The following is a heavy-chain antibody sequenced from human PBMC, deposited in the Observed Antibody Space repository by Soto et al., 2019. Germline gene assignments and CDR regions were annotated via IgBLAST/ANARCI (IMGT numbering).Heavy chain of an antibody. J-gene: IGHJ6*02. V-gene: IGHV3-74*01. CDR1: GFTFSSYW. Sequence: PGGSLRLSCAASGFTFSSYWMHWVRQAPGKGLVWVSRINSDGSSTSYADSVKGRFTISRDNAKNTLYLQMNSLRAEDTAVYYCARRQDFWSGYYRSYGMDVWGQGTPVTVSS. CDR3: ARRQDFWSGYYRSYGMDV. D-gene: IGHD3-3*01. CDR2: INSDGSST.